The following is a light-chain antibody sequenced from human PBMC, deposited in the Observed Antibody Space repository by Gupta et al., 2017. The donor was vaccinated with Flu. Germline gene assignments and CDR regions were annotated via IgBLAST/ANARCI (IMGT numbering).Light chain of an antibody. CDR1: QSVTSNY. Sequence: EIVLTQSQGTLSLSPGERPTLSSRASQSVTSNYLAWYQQNPGQAPRLLIYAASSRATGIPDTFSGSGSGTDFTLTLSRVEAEDFAVYYCKQDVQSPTTFGQGTRLEI. CDR2: AAS. CDR3: KQDVQSPTT. J-gene: IGKJ5*01. V-gene: IGKV3-20*01.